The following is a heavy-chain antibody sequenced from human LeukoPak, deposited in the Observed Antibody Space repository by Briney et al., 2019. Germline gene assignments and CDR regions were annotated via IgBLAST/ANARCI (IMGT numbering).Heavy chain of an antibody. CDR3: AGGLVVVPAARSYYYMDV. CDR1: GYTFTSYG. V-gene: IGHV1-18*01. Sequence: ASVKVSRKASGYTFTSYGISWVRQAPGQGLEWMGWISAYNGNTNYAQKLQGRVTMTTDTSTSTAYMELRSLRSDDTAVYYCAGGLVVVPAARSYYYMDVWGKGTTVTVSS. D-gene: IGHD2-2*01. CDR2: ISAYNGNT. J-gene: IGHJ6*03.